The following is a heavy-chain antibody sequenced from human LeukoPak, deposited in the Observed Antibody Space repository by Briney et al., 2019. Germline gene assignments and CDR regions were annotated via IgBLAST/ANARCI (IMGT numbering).Heavy chain of an antibody. D-gene: IGHD3-10*01. J-gene: IGHJ4*02. V-gene: IGHV4-34*01. Sequence: PSETLSLTCAVYGGSFSGYYWSWIRQPPGKGLERIGEINHSGSTNYNPSLKSRVTISVDTSKNQFSLKLSSVTAADTAVYYCARGSPETYYYGSGSYLRAYFDYWGQGTLVTVSS. CDR1: GGSFSGYY. CDR3: ARGSPETYYYGSGSYLRAYFDY. CDR2: INHSGST.